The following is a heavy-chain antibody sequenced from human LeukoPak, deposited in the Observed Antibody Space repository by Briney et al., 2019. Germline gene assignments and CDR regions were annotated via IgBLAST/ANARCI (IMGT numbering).Heavy chain of an antibody. Sequence: GASVKVSCKASGYTFTSYGISWVRQAPGQGLEWMGWISAYNGNTNCAQKLQGRVTMTTDTSTSTAYMELRSLRSDDTAVYYCARVDIVVVPAAAPHYYYYYMDVWGKGTTVTVSS. CDR3: ARVDIVVVPAAAPHYYYYYMDV. CDR1: GYTFTSYG. D-gene: IGHD2-2*03. CDR2: ISAYNGNT. J-gene: IGHJ6*03. V-gene: IGHV1-18*01.